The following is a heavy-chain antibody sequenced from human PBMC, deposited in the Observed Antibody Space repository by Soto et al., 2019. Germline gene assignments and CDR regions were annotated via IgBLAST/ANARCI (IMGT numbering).Heavy chain of an antibody. CDR2: ISSSSSTI. J-gene: IGHJ6*03. CDR3: TGAGVYINIFMDV. D-gene: IGHD3-10*01. Sequence: GGSLRLSCAASGFTFSSYSMNWVRQAPGKGLEWVSYISSSSSTIYYADSVKGRFTISRDNAKNSLYLQMNSLRAEDTAVYYWTGAGVYINIFMDVWGKGTTVTVSS. CDR1: GFTFSSYS. V-gene: IGHV3-48*01.